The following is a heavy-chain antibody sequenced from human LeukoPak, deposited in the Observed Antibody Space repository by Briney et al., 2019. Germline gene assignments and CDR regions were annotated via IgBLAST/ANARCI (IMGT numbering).Heavy chain of an antibody. J-gene: IGHJ6*02. V-gene: IGHV1-2*04. CDR2: INPNSGGT. CDR3: ATSGGHYYYGMDV. D-gene: IGHD3-10*01. Sequence: ASVKVSCKASGYTFTSYDINWVRQATGQGLEWMGWINPNSGGTNYAQKFQGWVTMTRDTSISTAYMELSRLRSDDTAVYYCATSGGHYYYGMDVWGQGTTVTVSS. CDR1: GYTFTSYD.